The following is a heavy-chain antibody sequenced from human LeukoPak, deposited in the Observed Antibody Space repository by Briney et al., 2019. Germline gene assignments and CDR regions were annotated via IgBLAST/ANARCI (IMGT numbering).Heavy chain of an antibody. J-gene: IGHJ4*02. V-gene: IGHV3-73*01. CDR1: GFTFSGSA. Sequence: PGGSLRLSCAASGFTFSGSAMHWVRQASGKGLEWVGRIRSKANNYATAYAASVKGRFTISRDNAKNSLYLQMNSLRDEDTAVYYCARAQTYYGSGSYLYWGQGTLVTVSS. CDR3: ARAQTYYGSGSYLY. D-gene: IGHD3-10*01. CDR2: IRSKANNYAT.